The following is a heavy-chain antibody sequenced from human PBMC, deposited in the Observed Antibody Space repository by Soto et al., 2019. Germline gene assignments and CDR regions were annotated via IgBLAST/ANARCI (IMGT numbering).Heavy chain of an antibody. Sequence: ASETLSLTCAVYGGSFSGYYWSWIRQPPGKGLGWIGEVNHSGTTKYNPSLKSRVTISVDTSKNQFSLKLSSVTAADTAVYYCASPSRFDSSGYYFDSWGQGTQVTVSS. V-gene: IGHV4-34*01. CDR2: VNHSGTT. J-gene: IGHJ4*02. D-gene: IGHD3-22*01. CDR1: GGSFSGYY. CDR3: ASPSRFDSSGYYFDS.